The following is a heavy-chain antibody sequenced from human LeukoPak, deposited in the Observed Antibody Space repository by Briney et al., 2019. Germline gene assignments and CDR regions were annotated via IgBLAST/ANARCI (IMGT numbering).Heavy chain of an antibody. J-gene: IGHJ4*02. Sequence: GGSLRLSCAAPGFTFSSYSMNWVRQAPGKGLEWVSSISSSSSYIYYADSVKGRFTISRDNAKNSLYLQMNSLRAEGTAVYYCARYYGSGSYYTDYWGQGTLVTVSS. D-gene: IGHD3-10*01. CDR3: ARYYGSGSYYTDY. V-gene: IGHV3-21*01. CDR2: ISSSSSYI. CDR1: GFTFSSYS.